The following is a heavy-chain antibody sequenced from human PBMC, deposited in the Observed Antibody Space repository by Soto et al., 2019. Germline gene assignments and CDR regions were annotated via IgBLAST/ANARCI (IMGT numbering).Heavy chain of an antibody. CDR3: ERDGSYYYYGMDV. CDR2: IYYSGST. CDR1: GGSISSGGYY. Sequence: SETLSLTCTVSGGSISSGGYYWSWIRQHPGKGLEWIGYIYYSGSTYYNPSLKSRVTISVDTSKNQFSLKLSSVTAADTAVYYCERDGSYYYYGMDVWGQGTTVTVSS. V-gene: IGHV4-31*03. D-gene: IGHD1-26*01. J-gene: IGHJ6*02.